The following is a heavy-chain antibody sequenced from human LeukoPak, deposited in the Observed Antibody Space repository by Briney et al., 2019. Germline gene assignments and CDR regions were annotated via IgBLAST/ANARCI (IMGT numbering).Heavy chain of an antibody. CDR1: GFTFSNYW. V-gene: IGHV3-74*01. CDR3: AREVSDTVTTGWYFDL. D-gene: IGHD4-17*01. Sequence: HPGGSLRLSCAASGFTFSNYWMHWVRQAPGKGLVWVSRINSDGSSTTSADSVKGRFTISRDNAKNTLYLQMNSLRAEDTAAYYCAREVSDTVTTGWYFDLWGRGTLVTVSS. CDR2: INSDGSST. J-gene: IGHJ2*01.